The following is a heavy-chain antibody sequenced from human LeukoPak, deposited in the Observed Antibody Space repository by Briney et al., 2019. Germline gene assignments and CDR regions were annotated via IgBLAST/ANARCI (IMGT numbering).Heavy chain of an antibody. CDR3: AGGSQESIDY. V-gene: IGHV5-51*01. Sequence: GESLQISCQGSEYSFTGYWIGWVRQMPGEGLEWMGIIYPGDSDTRYSPSFQGQVTISADKSISAAYLQWSSLKASDTAMYYCAGGSQESIDYWGQGTLVTVSS. CDR1: EYSFTGYW. D-gene: IGHD3-16*01. CDR2: IYPGDSDT. J-gene: IGHJ4*02.